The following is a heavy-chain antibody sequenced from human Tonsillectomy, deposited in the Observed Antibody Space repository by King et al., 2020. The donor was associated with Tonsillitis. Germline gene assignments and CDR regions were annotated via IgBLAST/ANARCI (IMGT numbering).Heavy chain of an antibody. CDR2: ISGSGGST. CDR1: GFTFSSYA. V-gene: IGHV3-23*04. Sequence: VQLVESGGGLVQPGGSLRLSCAASGFTFSSYAMSWVRQAPGKGLEWVSAISGSGGSTYYADSVKGRFTISRDNSKNTLYLQMNSLRAEDTAVYYCAKPCCGDGDYVLGEFDYWGHGTLVTVSS. J-gene: IGHJ4*01. D-gene: IGHD4-17*01. CDR3: AKPCCGDGDYVLGEFDY.